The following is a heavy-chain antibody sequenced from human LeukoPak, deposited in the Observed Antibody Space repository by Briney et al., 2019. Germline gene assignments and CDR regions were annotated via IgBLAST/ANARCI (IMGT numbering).Heavy chain of an antibody. CDR1: GFTFSSYG. CDR2: IWYDGSNK. J-gene: IGHJ4*02. CDR3: ARDGYSRGYGAYFDY. D-gene: IGHD2-2*03. Sequence: GGSLRLSCAASGFTFSSYGMHWVRQAPGKGLEWVAVIWYDGSNKYYADSVKGRFTISRDNSKNTLYLQMNSLRAEDTAVYYCARDGYSRGYGAYFDYWGQGTLVTVSS. V-gene: IGHV3-33*01.